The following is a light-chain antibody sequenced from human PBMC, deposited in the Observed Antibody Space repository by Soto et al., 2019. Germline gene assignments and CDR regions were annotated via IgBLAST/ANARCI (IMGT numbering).Light chain of an antibody. CDR1: QGITSL. CDR2: TAS. Sequence: DIQMTQSPASVSASVGDIVTITCRASQGITSLLAWYQQKPGKAPNLLIHTASSLQSGVPSRLSGSGSWTDFTLTISSLQPEDFATYYGQQANSFPLTFDGGTKVEIK. CDR3: QQANSFPLT. J-gene: IGKJ4*01. V-gene: IGKV1-12*01.